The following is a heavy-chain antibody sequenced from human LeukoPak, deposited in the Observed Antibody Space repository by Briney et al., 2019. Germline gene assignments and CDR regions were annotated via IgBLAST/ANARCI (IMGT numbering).Heavy chain of an antibody. V-gene: IGHV4-38-2*02. CDR3: ARGRGDFWSGYYSTPHRSNWFDP. D-gene: IGHD3-3*01. J-gene: IGHJ5*02. CDR1: GYSISSGYY. CDR2: INHSGST. Sequence: SETLSLTCTVSGYSISSGYYWGWIRQPPGKGLEWIGEINHSGSTNYNPSLKSRVTISVDTSKNQFSLKLSSVTAADTAVYYCARGRGDFWSGYYSTPHRSNWFDPWGQGTLVTVSS.